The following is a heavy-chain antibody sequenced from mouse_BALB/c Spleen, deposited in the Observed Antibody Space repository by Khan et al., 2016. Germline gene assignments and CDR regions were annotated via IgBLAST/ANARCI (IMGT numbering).Heavy chain of an antibody. CDR2: ISSGGTYT. Sequence: EVELVESGGGLVKPGGSLKLSCAATGFAFSSYDMSWVRQTPEKRLEWVSTISSGGTYTYYPDSVKGRFTISRDHARNTLYLQMSSLGAEDTALYYSARRDYGRSDRGVAYWGKRSLVTVSA. J-gene: IGHJ3*01. CDR1: GFAFSSYD. D-gene: IGHD1-1*01. CDR3: ARRDYGRSDRGVAY. V-gene: IGHV5-9*02.